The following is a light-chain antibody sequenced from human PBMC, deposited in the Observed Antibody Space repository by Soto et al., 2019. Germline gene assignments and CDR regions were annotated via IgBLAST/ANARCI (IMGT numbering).Light chain of an antibody. CDR1: QSVGSN. CDR3: QQYDKCLYP. J-gene: IGKJ2*01. Sequence: MVLSQTPATLSVSPGERATLSCRTSQSVGSNLAWYQQKPGQAPRLLIYGAFIRAPGFPVRFRGTGSGSEFTLTISSIQSEDGARYCCQQYDKCLYPIGQ. CDR2: GAF. V-gene: IGKV3-15*01.